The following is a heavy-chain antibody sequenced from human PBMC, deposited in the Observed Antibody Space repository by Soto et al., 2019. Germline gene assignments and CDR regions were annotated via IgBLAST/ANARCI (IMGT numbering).Heavy chain of an antibody. V-gene: IGHV4-34*01. J-gene: IGHJ3*01. CDR3: AREEPRNRNSCIYSSCYLDAFHF. Sequence: QVQLQQWGAGLLKPSETLSLTCAVYGGSFSAYYWTWIRQPPGKGLEWIGEINHSGSTNYNPSLKGRVTTSVDTSKSQFSLELRSVTAADTAVYYCAREEPRNRNSCIYSSCYLDAFHFWSQGTMVTVSS. CDR2: INHSGST. CDR1: GGSFSAYY. D-gene: IGHD6-25*01.